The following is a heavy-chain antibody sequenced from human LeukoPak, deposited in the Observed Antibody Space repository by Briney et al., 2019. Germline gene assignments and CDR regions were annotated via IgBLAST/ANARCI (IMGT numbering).Heavy chain of an antibody. J-gene: IGHJ4*02. CDR3: ARGNSGYDYGLGY. CDR1: GGTFSSYA. V-gene: IGHV1-69*13. D-gene: IGHD5-12*01. CDR2: IIPIFGTA. Sequence: ASVKLSCKASGGTFSSYAISWVRQAPGQGLEWMGGIIPIFGTANYAQKFQCRVTITADESTSTAYMELSSLRSEDTAVYYCARGNSGYDYGLGYWGQGTLVTVSS.